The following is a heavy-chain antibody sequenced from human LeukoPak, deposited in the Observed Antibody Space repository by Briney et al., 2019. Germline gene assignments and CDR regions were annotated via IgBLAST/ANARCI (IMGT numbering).Heavy chain of an antibody. CDR3: ARGTWIQLWSPNTNYYFDY. J-gene: IGHJ4*02. D-gene: IGHD5-18*01. Sequence: SETLSLTCTVSGGSISSYYWSWIRQPPGKGLEWLGYIYYSGSTNYNPSLKSRVTISVDTSKNQFSLKLSSVTAADTAVYYCARGTWIQLWSPNTNYYFDYWGQGTLVTVSS. V-gene: IGHV4-59*01. CDR1: GGSISSYY. CDR2: IYYSGST.